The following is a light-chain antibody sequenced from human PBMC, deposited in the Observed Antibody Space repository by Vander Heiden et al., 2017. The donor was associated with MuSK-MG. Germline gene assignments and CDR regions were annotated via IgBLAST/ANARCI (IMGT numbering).Light chain of an antibody. V-gene: IGLV1-40*01. Sequence: QSVLAQPPSVSGAPGQRVTISCTGTNSNIGAGYDVHWYQQFPGTAPKLLIYGNTNRPSGVPDRFSASKSDTSASLAISGLQADDEAEYYCHSSDTALSGALFGGGTKLTVL. CDR1: NSNIGAGYD. J-gene: IGLJ3*02. CDR2: GNT. CDR3: HSSDTALSGAL.